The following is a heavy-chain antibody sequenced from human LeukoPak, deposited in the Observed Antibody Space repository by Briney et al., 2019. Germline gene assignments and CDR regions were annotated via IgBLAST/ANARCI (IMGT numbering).Heavy chain of an antibody. D-gene: IGHD4-17*01. Sequence: ASVKVSCKASGYTFTSYGISWVRQAPGQGLEWMGWISAYNGNTNYAQKLQGRVAMTTDTSTSTAYMELRSLRSDDTAVYYCARVHRGDYAKNCDYWGQGTLVTVSS. CDR3: ARVHRGDYAKNCDY. CDR2: ISAYNGNT. J-gene: IGHJ4*02. CDR1: GYTFTSYG. V-gene: IGHV1-18*01.